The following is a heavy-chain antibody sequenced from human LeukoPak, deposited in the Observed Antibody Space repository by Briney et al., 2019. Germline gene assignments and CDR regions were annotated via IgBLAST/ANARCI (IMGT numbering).Heavy chain of an antibody. CDR1: GGSLSSYY. Sequence: SETLSLTCTVSGGSLSSYYWSWVRQPPGKGLEWIGYIYYSGSTNYNPSLKSRVTISVDTSKNQFSLKLSSVTAAATAVYYCARRSSGYYYVLSDYFDYWGQGTLVTVSS. CDR3: ARRSSGYYYVLSDYFDY. J-gene: IGHJ4*02. CDR2: IYYSGST. D-gene: IGHD3-22*01. V-gene: IGHV4-59*01.